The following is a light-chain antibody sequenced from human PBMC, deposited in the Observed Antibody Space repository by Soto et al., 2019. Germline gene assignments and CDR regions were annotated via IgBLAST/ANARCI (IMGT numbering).Light chain of an antibody. CDR3: CSYAGSNYV. J-gene: IGLJ1*01. CDR2: EGS. CDR1: SSDVGSYNL. Sequence: CVLTQPASVSGAPGQAITISCTGTSSDVGSYNLVSWYQQHPGKAPKLMIYEGSKRPSGVSNRFSGSKSGNTASLTISGLQAEDEADYYCCSYAGSNYVFGTGTKVTVL. V-gene: IGLV2-23*01.